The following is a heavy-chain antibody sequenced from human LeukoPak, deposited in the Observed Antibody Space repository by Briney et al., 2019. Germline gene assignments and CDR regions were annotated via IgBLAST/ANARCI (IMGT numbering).Heavy chain of an antibody. Sequence: VASVKVSCKASGYRFTTDMYTIHWLRQAPGHRLEWMGWINAGNGNTKHSQKFQGRVTITGDTSARTVYMEVSSLVSEDTAVYYCARDSDSSGWSWVYWGQGTLVTVSS. CDR1: GYRFTTDMYT. CDR2: INAGNGNT. V-gene: IGHV1-3*01. CDR3: ARDSDSSGWSWVY. D-gene: IGHD6-19*01. J-gene: IGHJ4*02.